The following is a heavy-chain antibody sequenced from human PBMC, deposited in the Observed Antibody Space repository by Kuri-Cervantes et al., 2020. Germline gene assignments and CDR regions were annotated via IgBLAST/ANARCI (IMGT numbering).Heavy chain of an antibody. CDR2: ISSSSSYI. CDR3: AKDPFGTLSSGSWKNYFDY. V-gene: IGHV3-21*04. CDR1: GFTFSSYS. J-gene: IGHJ4*02. D-gene: IGHD3-22*01. Sequence: GGSLRLSCAASGFTFSSYSMNWVRQAPGKGLEWVSSISSSSSYIYYADSVKGRFTISRDNAKNSLYLQMNSLRAEDTALYYCAKDPFGTLSSGSWKNYFDYWGRGTLVTFSS.